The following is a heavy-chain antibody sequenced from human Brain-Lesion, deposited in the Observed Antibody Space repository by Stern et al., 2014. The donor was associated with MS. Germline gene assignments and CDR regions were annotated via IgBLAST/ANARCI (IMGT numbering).Heavy chain of an antibody. CDR3: ARHDSVPRPSQLYSARDRGPGYFDY. CDR1: GGSISSSTYY. Sequence: VQLEESGPGLVKPSETLSLTCTVSGGSISSSTYYWAWIRQPPGKGLEGIGNIYYRGLPYYNPSLKSRVTISVDMSKNQFSLKLSSVTAADTAIYYCARHDSVPRPSQLYSARDRGPGYFDYWGQGTLVTVSS. J-gene: IGHJ4*02. CDR2: IYYRGLP. V-gene: IGHV4-39*01. D-gene: IGHD1-26*01.